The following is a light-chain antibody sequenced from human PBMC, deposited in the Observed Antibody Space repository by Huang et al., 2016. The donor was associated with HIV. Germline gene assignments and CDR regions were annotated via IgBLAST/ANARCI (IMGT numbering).Light chain of an antibody. CDR2: DAS. CDR3: QQRSDWPPSPT. J-gene: IGKJ4*01. V-gene: IGKV3-11*01. CDR1: HNVNNY. Sequence: EIVLTQSPATLSLSPGERATLSCRASHNVNNYLAGYHQKPGQAPRRLIYDASSRATGIPARFSGIGSGTDFTLTISSLEPEDFAVYYCQQRSDWPPSPTFGGGTKVEIK.